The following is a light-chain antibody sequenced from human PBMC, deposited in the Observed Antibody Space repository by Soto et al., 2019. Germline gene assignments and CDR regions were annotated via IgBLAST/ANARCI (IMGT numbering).Light chain of an antibody. Sequence: QSALTQPASVSGSPGQTITISCTGTSSDVGGYNYFSWYQQHPGKAPKLMIYDVSNRPSGVSNRFSGSKSGNTASLTISGLEAEDEADYYGSSYTSSGTLVFGGGTKLTVL. V-gene: IGLV2-14*01. J-gene: IGLJ2*01. CDR2: DVS. CDR3: SSYTSSGTLV. CDR1: SSDVGGYNY.